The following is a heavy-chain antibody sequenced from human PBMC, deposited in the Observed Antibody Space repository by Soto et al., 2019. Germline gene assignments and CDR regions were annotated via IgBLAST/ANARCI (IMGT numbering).Heavy chain of an antibody. Sequence: SETLSLTCAVYGGSFSGYYWSWIRQPPGKGLEWIGEINHSGSTNYNPSLKSRVTISVDTSKNQFSLKLSSVTAADTAVYYCAGGSRMVRGVIITRTVRFDPWGQGTLVTVSS. CDR3: AGGSRMVRGVIITRTVRFDP. V-gene: IGHV4-34*01. D-gene: IGHD3-10*01. CDR1: GGSFSGYY. J-gene: IGHJ5*02. CDR2: INHSGST.